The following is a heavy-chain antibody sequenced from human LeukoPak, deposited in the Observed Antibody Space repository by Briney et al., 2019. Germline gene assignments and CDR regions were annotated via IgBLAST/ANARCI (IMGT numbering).Heavy chain of an antibody. D-gene: IGHD6-13*01. Sequence: GGSLRLSCAASGFTFSSYGMHWVRQAPGKGLEWVAVISYDGSNKYYADSVKGRFTISRDNSKNTLYLQMNSLRAEDTAVYYCAKDLSGSSWYGGLDYWGQGTLVTVSS. CDR1: GFTFSSYG. J-gene: IGHJ4*02. CDR2: ISYDGSNK. CDR3: AKDLSGSSWYGGLDY. V-gene: IGHV3-30*18.